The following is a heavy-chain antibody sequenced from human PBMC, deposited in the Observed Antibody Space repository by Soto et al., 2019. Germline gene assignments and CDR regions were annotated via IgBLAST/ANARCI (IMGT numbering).Heavy chain of an antibody. V-gene: IGHV1-46*01. D-gene: IGHD3-22*01. CDR1: GYNFTSHY. Sequence: VASVKVSCKTSGYNFTSHYIHWVRQAPGQRLESMGIIYSRGGSTIYAQKFQGKVTMTRDTSTHTLYMELSSLRSEDTAIYYCARVGYSSTGTTLHFHGLDVWGQGTTVTVSS. J-gene: IGHJ6*02. CDR3: ARVGYSSTGTTLHFHGLDV. CDR2: IYSRGGST.